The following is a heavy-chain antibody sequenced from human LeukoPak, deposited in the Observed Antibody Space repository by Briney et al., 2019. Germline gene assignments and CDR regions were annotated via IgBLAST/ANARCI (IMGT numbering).Heavy chain of an antibody. J-gene: IGHJ4*02. CDR1: GFTFSGST. Sequence: PGGSLRLSCAASGFTFSGSTMHWVRQASGKGLEWVGRIRSKANSYATAYAASVKGRFTISRDDSKNTAYLQMNSLKTEDTAVYYCAIFLYRGSEYFDYWGQGTLVTVSS. V-gene: IGHV3-73*01. D-gene: IGHD1-26*01. CDR2: IRSKANSYAT. CDR3: AIFLYRGSEYFDY.